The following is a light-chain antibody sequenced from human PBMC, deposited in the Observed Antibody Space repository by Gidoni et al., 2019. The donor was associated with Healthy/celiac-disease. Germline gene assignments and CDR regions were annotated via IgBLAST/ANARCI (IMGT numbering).Light chain of an antibody. CDR2: DAS. J-gene: IGKJ4*01. Sequence: EIVLTQSPATLSLSPGERATLSCRASQSVSIYLAWYQQKPGQAPRLLIYDASNRATGIPARFSGSGSGTDFTLTISSLEPEDFAVYYCQQRSNWPSLTFXGXTKVEIK. CDR3: QQRSNWPSLT. CDR1: QSVSIY. V-gene: IGKV3-11*01.